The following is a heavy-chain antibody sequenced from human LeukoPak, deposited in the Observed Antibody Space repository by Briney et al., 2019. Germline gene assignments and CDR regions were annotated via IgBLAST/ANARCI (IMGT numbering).Heavy chain of an antibody. D-gene: IGHD2-2*01. CDR1: GFTFSNYA. Sequence: PGGSLRLSCAASGFTFSNYAMSWVRQAPGKGLEWVSAISGSGGTTYYADSVKGRFTISRDNSMNTLYLQMNSLRAEDTAVFYCARGDCSSTSCSSPPKNWFDPWGQGTLVSVSS. J-gene: IGHJ5*02. CDR3: ARGDCSSTSCSSPPKNWFDP. V-gene: IGHV3-23*01. CDR2: ISGSGGTT.